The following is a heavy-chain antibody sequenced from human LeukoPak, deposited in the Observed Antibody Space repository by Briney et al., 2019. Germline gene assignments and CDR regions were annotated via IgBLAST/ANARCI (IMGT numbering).Heavy chain of an antibody. D-gene: IGHD2-15*01. Sequence: GGSLRLSCAASGFTFSSYAMHWVRQAPGKGLEWVAVISYDGSNKYYADSVKGRFTISRDNSKNTLYLQMNSLRAEDTAVYYCVRDASYCSGGSCYTAECFQDWGQGTLVTVSS. CDR3: VRDASYCSGGSCYTAECFQD. CDR2: ISYDGSNK. CDR1: GFTFSSYA. V-gene: IGHV3-30-3*01. J-gene: IGHJ1*01.